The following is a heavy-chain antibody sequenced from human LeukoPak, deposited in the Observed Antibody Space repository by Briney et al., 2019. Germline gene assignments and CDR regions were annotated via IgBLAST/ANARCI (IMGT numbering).Heavy chain of an antibody. J-gene: IGHJ4*02. CDR3: AKDGIRYYYDSSGYYGDY. Sequence: GGSLRLSCAASGFSLRSYGMHWVRQAPGKGLEWVAVISYEGSNEYYADSVKGRFTISRDNSKNTLYLQMTSLRAEDTAVYYCAKDGIRYYYDSSGYYGDYWGQGTLVTVSS. CDR2: ISYEGSNE. CDR1: GFSLRSYG. D-gene: IGHD3-22*01. V-gene: IGHV3-30*18.